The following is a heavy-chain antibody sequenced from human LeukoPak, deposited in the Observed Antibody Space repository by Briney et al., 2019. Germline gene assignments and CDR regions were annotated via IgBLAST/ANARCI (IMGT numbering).Heavy chain of an antibody. D-gene: IGHD5-12*01. CDR1: GGTFSSYA. J-gene: IGHJ6*02. Sequence: SVKVSCKASGGTFSSYAISWVRQAPGQGLEWMGRIIPILGIANYAQKFQGRVTITADKSTSTAYMELSSLRSEDTAVYYRAREEWGYSDYDHPGRVYYYYGMDVWGQGTTVTVSS. V-gene: IGHV1-69*04. CDR2: IIPILGIA. CDR3: AREEWGYSDYDHPGRVYYYYGMDV.